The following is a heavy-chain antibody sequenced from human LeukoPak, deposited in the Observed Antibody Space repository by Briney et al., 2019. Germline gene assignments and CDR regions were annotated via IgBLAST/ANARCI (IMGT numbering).Heavy chain of an antibody. D-gene: IGHD2-15*01. V-gene: IGHV4-39*01. Sequence: SETLSLTCTDSGVDIYSSTYYWAWIRQPPGKGLEFIGSIYYNEDTYSNPSLKSRLTISVDTSTNQFSLRLNSVTAADTAVYFCARQLAAGNDAFDIWGQGTMVTVSS. J-gene: IGHJ3*02. CDR1: GVDIYSSTYY. CDR3: ARQLAAGNDAFDI. CDR2: IYYNEDT.